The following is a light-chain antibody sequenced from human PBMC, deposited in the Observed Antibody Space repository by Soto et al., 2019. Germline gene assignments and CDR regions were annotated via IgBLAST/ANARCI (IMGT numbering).Light chain of an antibody. Sequence: QSALTQPRSVSGSPGQSVTISCTGTSSDVGGYNHVSWYQHHPGKVPKVKIYDDTKRPSGVPDRFSGSKSGNTASLTISGLQAEDEVDYYCCSYAGSYTWVFGGGTKVTVL. J-gene: IGLJ3*02. CDR1: SSDVGGYNH. CDR3: CSYAGSYTWV. V-gene: IGLV2-11*01. CDR2: DDT.